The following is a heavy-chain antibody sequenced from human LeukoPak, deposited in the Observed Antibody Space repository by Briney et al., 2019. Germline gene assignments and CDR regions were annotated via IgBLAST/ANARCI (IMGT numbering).Heavy chain of an antibody. Sequence: SETLSLTCTVSGGSISSYYWSWIRQPPGKGLEWIGYIYYSGSTNYNPSLKSRVTISVDTSKNQFSLKLSSVTAADTAVYYCARVYSSSWYWGEQYYFDYWGQGTLVTVSS. V-gene: IGHV4-59*01. CDR1: GGSISSYY. D-gene: IGHD6-13*01. CDR2: IYYSGST. J-gene: IGHJ4*02. CDR3: ARVYSSSWYWGEQYYFDY.